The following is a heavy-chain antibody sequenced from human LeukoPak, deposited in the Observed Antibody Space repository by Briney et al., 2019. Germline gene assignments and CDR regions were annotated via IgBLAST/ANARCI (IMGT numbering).Heavy chain of an antibody. CDR3: AKAYRGYSYVGDFDY. CDR2: ISGSGGST. V-gene: IGHV3-23*01. CDR1: GGTFSSYA. D-gene: IGHD5-18*01. Sequence: SCKASGGTFSSYAMSWVRQAPGKGLEWVSAISGSGGSTYYADSVKGRFTISRDYSKNTLFLQMNSLRAEDTAVYYCAKAYRGYSYVGDFDYWGQGTLVTVSS. J-gene: IGHJ4*02.